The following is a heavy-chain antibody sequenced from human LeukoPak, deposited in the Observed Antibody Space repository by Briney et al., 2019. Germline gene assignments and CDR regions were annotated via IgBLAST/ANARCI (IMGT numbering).Heavy chain of an antibody. CDR2: INPNSGVT. V-gene: IGHV1-2*02. CDR3: ARAKGWGLRPYYMDV. D-gene: IGHD2-21*02. CDR1: AYTFTGYF. J-gene: IGHJ6*03. Sequence: ASVKVSCKASAYTFTGYFMHWVRQAPGQGLEWMGWINPNSGVTNYAQKFQGRVTMTRDTSISTAYMELSRLRSDDTAVYYCARAKGWGLRPYYMDVWGKGTTVTVSS.